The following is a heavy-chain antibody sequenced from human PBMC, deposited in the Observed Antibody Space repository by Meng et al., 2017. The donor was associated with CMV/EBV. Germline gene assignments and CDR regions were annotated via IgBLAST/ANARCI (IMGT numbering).Heavy chain of an antibody. CDR3: ARDNRRGGVDY. V-gene: IGHV4-30-4*08. CDR2: IYYSGST. CDR1: GGSISSGDYY. D-gene: IGHD3-3*01. J-gene: IGHJ4*02. Sequence: QAPLQASGPGLVKPSHTLSLPCTVSGGSISSGDYYWSWIRQPPGKGLEWIGYIYYSGSTYYNPSLKSRVTISVDTSKNQFSLKLSSVTAADTAVYYCARDNRRGGVDYWGQGTLVTVSS.